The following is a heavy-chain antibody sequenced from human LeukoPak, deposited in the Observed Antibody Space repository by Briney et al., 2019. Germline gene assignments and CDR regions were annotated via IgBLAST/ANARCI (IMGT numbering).Heavy chain of an antibody. D-gene: IGHD6-13*01. V-gene: IGHV4-39*02. J-gene: IGHJ5*02. Sequence: SETLSLTCTVSGGSISSSGYYWGWIRQPPGKGLEWIGSIYYSGSTYYNPSLKSRVTISVDTSKNQFSLKLSSVAAADTAVYYCARDPTAAGKGAWFDPWGQGTLVTVAS. CDR3: ARDPTAAGKGAWFDP. CDR2: IYYSGST. CDR1: GGSISSSGYY.